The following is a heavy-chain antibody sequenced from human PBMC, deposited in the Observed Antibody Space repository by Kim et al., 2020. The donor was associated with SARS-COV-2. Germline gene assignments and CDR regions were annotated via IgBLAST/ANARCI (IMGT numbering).Heavy chain of an antibody. CDR2: IYYSGST. CDR3: ARDSSGYYYGRTNPGGTDY. V-gene: IGHV4-31*03. Sequence: SETLSLTCTVSGGSISSGGYYWSWIRQHPGKGLEWIGYIYYSGSTYYNPSLRSRVTISVDTSKNQFSLKLSSVTAADTAVYYCARDSSGYYYGRTNPGGTDYWGQGTLVTVSS. CDR1: GGSISSGGYY. D-gene: IGHD3-22*01. J-gene: IGHJ4*02.